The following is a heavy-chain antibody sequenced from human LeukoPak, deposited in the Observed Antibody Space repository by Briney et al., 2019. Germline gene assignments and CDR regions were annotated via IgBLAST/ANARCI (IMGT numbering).Heavy chain of an antibody. Sequence: GASVKVSCKASGGTFSSYAISWVRQAPGQGLEWMGGIIPIFGTANYAQKFQGRVTITADESTSTAYVELSSLRSEDTAVYYCAVGEPGWFDPWGQGTLVTVSS. D-gene: IGHD1-26*01. CDR3: AVGEPGWFDP. V-gene: IGHV1-69*13. CDR1: GGTFSSYA. CDR2: IIPIFGTA. J-gene: IGHJ5*02.